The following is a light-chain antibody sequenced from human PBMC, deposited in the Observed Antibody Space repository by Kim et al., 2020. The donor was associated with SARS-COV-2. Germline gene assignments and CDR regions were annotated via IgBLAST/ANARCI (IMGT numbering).Light chain of an antibody. CDR3: QQYGDSVWT. Sequence: SPGERATLSCRASQSVRNSYLAWYQQKPGQAPRLLIFRASTRAAGIPDRFSGSASGTDFTLTISRLETEDFAVYYCQQYGDSVWTFGQGTKVDIK. J-gene: IGKJ1*01. CDR1: QSVRNSY. CDR2: RAS. V-gene: IGKV3-20*01.